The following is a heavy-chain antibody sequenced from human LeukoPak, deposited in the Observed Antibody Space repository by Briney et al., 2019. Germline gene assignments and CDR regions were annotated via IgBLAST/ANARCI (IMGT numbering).Heavy chain of an antibody. V-gene: IGHV3-33*01. CDR1: GFTFSSYG. Sequence: GRSLRLSCAASGFTFSSYGMHWVRQAPGQGLEWVAVIWYDGSNKYYADSVKGRFTISRDNSKNTLYLQMNSLRAEDTAVYYCARELSPVVKYYFDDWGQGTLVTVSS. J-gene: IGHJ4*02. D-gene: IGHD3-22*01. CDR2: IWYDGSNK. CDR3: ARELSPVVKYYFDD.